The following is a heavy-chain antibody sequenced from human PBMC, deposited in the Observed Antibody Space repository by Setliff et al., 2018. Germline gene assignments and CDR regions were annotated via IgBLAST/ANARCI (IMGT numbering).Heavy chain of an antibody. D-gene: IGHD3-22*01. J-gene: IGHJ4*02. CDR2: ISAYTGKA. CDR3: ARRGYYYDTSGFSPFDI. Sequence: ASVKVSCKAAGYAFVSYGLSWVRQAPGQGLEWMGWISAYTGKADYAQNFQGRVTMTTDTSTSTAYMELRSLRSDDTAVYFCARRGYYYDTSGFSPFDIWGQGTLVTVSS. V-gene: IGHV1-18*01. CDR1: GYAFVSYG.